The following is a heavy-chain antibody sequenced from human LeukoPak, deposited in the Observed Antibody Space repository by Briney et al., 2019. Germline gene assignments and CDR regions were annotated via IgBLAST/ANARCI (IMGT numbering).Heavy chain of an antibody. CDR1: GFTFIDYS. V-gene: IGHV3-11*03. J-gene: IGHJ4*02. CDR2: ISPTSDYT. CDR3: ARCQYNSSPDF. D-gene: IGHD6-13*01. Sequence: PGGSLRLSCAASGFTFIDYSMSWSRQAPGKGLEWVSYISPTSDYTSYAGSVKGRFTIFRDNAKNSLFLQMNSLRVEDTAVYYCARCQYNSSPDFWGQGTLVTVSS.